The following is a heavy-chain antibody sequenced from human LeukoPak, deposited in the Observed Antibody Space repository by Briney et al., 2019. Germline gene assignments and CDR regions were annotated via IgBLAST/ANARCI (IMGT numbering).Heavy chain of an antibody. CDR2: ISSSGSTI. J-gene: IGHJ4*02. CDR1: GFTFSDYY. V-gene: IGHV3-11*04. CDR3: GRWGVEAGIDD. D-gene: IGHD6-13*01. Sequence: EGSLRLSCAASGFTFSDYYMSWIRQAPGKGLEWVSYISSSGSTIYYADSVKGRFTISRDNAKNSLYLEMNSLRAEDTAVYYCGRWGVEAGIDDWGQGTLVIVSS.